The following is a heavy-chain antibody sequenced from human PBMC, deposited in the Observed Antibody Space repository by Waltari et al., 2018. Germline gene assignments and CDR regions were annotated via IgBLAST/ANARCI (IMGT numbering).Heavy chain of an antibody. J-gene: IGHJ2*01. D-gene: IGHD3-3*01. CDR3: ARGARSFGITLGHFDL. Sequence: QVQLQQWGAGLLKPSETLSLTCAVYGGSFSGYYWSWIRQPPGKGLEWIGEINHSGSTNSNPSLKSRVTISVDTSKDQFSLKLGSVTAAETAVYYCARGARSFGITLGHFDLWGRGTLVTVSS. CDR1: GGSFSGYY. V-gene: IGHV4-34*01. CDR2: INHSGST.